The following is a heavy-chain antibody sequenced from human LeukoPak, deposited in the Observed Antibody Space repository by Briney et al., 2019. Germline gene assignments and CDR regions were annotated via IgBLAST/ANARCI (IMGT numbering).Heavy chain of an antibody. J-gene: IGHJ4*02. D-gene: IGHD3-22*01. CDR2: ISGSGGST. CDR1: GFTFSSYA. CDR3: ASDHDYYDSSGYPDDY. V-gene: IGHV3-23*01. Sequence: GGSLRLSCAASGFTFSSYAMSWVRQAPGKGLEWVSAISGSGGSTYYADSVKGRFTISRDNSKNSLYLQMNSLRAEDTAVYYCASDHDYYDSSGYPDDYWGQGTLVTVSS.